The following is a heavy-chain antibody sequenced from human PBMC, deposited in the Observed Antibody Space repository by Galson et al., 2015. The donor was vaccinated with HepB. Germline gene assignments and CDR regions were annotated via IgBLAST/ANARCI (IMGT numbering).Heavy chain of an antibody. CDR2: IIPNSGCT. D-gene: IGHD2-2*01. CDR1: GYTFSVYY. Sequence: SVKVSCKASGYTFSVYYIHWVRQAPGQGLEWMGWIIPNSGCTTYSQKFQGRVTMTRDTSINTAYMELSSLRSDDAAVYYCARGVLPPALDYWGQGTLVTVSS. J-gene: IGHJ4*02. CDR3: ARGVLPPALDY. V-gene: IGHV1-2*02.